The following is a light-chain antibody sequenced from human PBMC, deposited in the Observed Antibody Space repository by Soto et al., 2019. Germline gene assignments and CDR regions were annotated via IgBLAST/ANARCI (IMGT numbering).Light chain of an antibody. Sequence: IMMTQFPATLSVSPGERVALSCRASQSVRSNLAWYQQKPGQAPRLLIYEASARATSVPARFSGSGSGTEFTLTISSLQSEDFAVYYCQQYNSGGTFGQGTKVDIK. V-gene: IGKV3-15*01. CDR1: QSVRSN. CDR3: QQYNSGGT. CDR2: EAS. J-gene: IGKJ1*01.